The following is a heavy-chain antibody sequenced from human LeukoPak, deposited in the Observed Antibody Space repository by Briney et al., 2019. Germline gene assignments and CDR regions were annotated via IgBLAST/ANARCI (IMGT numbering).Heavy chain of an antibody. D-gene: IGHD2-2*01. Sequence: SETLSLTCTVSGGSISSYYWSWIRQPAGKGLEWIGRIYTSGSTNYNPSLKSRVTMSVDTSKNQFSLKLSSVTAADTAVYYCARGRFTEYQLPLLINWFDPWGQGTLVTVSS. CDR2: IYTSGST. CDR3: ARGRFTEYQLPLLINWFDP. V-gene: IGHV4-4*07. J-gene: IGHJ5*02. CDR1: GGSISSYY.